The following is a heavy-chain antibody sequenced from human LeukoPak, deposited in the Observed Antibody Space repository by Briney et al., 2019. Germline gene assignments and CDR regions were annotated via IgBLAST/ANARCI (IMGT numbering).Heavy chain of an antibody. CDR2: INHSGST. Sequence: SETLSLTCTVYGGSFSGYCWSWIRQPPGKGLEWVGEINHSGSTNYNPSLKSRVTISVDTSKNQFSLKLSSVTAADTAVYYCARGPTRYYFDYWGQGTLVTVSS. CDR1: GGSFSGYC. J-gene: IGHJ4*02. CDR3: ARGPTRYYFDY. V-gene: IGHV4-34*01.